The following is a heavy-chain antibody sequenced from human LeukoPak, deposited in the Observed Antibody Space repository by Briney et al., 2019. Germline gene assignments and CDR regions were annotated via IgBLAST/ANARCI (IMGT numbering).Heavy chain of an antibody. CDR3: ARIYPLYSYGSLGY. D-gene: IGHD5-18*01. V-gene: IGHV7-4-1*02. CDR2: INIKTGNP. J-gene: IGHJ4*02. CDR1: GYTFTSYA. Sequence: GASVKVSCKASGYTFTSYAMNWVRQAPGQGLEWMGWINIKTGNPTYAQGFIGRFVFSLDTSVSTAYLQISSLKAEDTAVYYCARIYPLYSYGSLGYWGQGTLVTVSS.